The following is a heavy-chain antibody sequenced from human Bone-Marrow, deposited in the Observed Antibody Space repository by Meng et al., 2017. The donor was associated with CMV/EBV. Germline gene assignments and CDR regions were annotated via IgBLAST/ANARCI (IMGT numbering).Heavy chain of an antibody. CDR3: TRANWKLSYGRDV. Sequence: GGSLRLSCTASGFTFGDYAMSWVRQAPGKGLEWVGFIRSKAYVGTTEYAASVKGRFTISRDDSKSIAYLQMNSLKTEDTAVYYCTRANWKLSYGRDVWGQGTTVTVAS. CDR2: IRSKAYVGTT. J-gene: IGHJ6*02. D-gene: IGHD1-20*01. CDR1: GFTFGDYA. V-gene: IGHV3-49*04.